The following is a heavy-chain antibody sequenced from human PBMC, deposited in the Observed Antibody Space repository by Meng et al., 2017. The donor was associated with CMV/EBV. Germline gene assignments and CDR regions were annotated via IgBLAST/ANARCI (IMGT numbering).Heavy chain of an antibody. V-gene: IGHV3-74*01. D-gene: IGHD4-23*01. CDR3: ARDGYGGAFDY. CDR1: GFTFSSYW. Sequence: GGSLRLSCAASGFTFSSYWMHWVRQAPGKGLVWVSRINSDGSSTSYADSVKGRFTISRDNAKNSLYLQMKSLRAEDTALYYCARDGYGGAFDYWGQGTLVTVSS. J-gene: IGHJ4*02. CDR2: INSDGSST.